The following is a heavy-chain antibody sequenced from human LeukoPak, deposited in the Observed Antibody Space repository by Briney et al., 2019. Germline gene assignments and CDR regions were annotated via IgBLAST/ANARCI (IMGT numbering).Heavy chain of an antibody. Sequence: SETLSLTCTASGGSISSSSYYWGWIRQPPGKGLEWIGSIYYSGSTYYNPSLKSRVTISVDTSKNQFSLKLSSVTAADTAVYYCALGNIVVVPAGGYYFDYWGQGTLVTVSS. D-gene: IGHD2-2*01. V-gene: IGHV4-39*01. J-gene: IGHJ4*02. CDR1: GGSISSSSYY. CDR3: ALGNIVVVPAGGYYFDY. CDR2: IYYSGST.